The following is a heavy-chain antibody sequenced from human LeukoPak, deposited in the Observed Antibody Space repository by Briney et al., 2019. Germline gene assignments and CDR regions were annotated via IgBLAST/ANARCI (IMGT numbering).Heavy chain of an antibody. Sequence: GGSLRLSCAASGFTFSDYYMSWIRQAPGKGLEWVSYISSSGSTIYYADSVKGRFTISRDNSKNTLYLQMNSLRAEDTAVYYCAKPARTDYADYWGQGTLVTVSS. CDR3: AKPARTDYADY. CDR1: GFTFSDYY. CDR2: ISSSGSTI. D-gene: IGHD1-14*01. V-gene: IGHV3-11*01. J-gene: IGHJ4*02.